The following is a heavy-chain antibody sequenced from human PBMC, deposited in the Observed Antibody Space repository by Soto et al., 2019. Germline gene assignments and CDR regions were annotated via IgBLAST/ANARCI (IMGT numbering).Heavy chain of an antibody. V-gene: IGHV4-59*11. CDR1: GGSIGSHY. CDR2: IYYTGTT. Sequence: PSETLSLTCAVSGGSIGSHYWSWIRQPPGKGLEWIGYIYYTGTTNHNPSLKSRVTISLDTSKNQFSLRLASVTTADTAVYYCARVGPATLTNYFDPWGQGTLVTVSS. D-gene: IGHD2-2*01. J-gene: IGHJ5*02. CDR3: ARVGPATLTNYFDP.